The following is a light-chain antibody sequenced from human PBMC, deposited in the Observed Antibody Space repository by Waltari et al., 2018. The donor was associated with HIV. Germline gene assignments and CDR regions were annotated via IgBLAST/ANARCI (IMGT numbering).Light chain of an antibody. CDR1: QSIGTS. CDR3: QQRSNWPPRT. CDR2: DAS. V-gene: IGKV3-11*01. J-gene: IGKJ4*01. Sequence: EIVLTQSPATLSVSPGDRATLSCRASQSIGTSLAWYQQKPGQAPSLIIYDASRGAIGIPARFSGSGSGTDFTLTISNVEPEDFAVYYCQQRSNWPPRTFGGGTKVEIK.